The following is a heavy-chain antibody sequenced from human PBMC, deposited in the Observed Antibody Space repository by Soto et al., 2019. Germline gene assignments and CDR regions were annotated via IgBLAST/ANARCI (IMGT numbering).Heavy chain of an antibody. J-gene: IGHJ6*02. Sequence: ASVKVSCKASGYTFTSYAMHWVRQAPGQRLEWMGWINAGNGNTKYSQKFQGRVTITRDTSASTAYTELSSLRSEDTAVYYCARLPVFYSGSSNPYYYYYYGMDVWGQGTTVTVSS. D-gene: IGHD1-26*01. CDR2: INAGNGNT. CDR1: GYTFTSYA. V-gene: IGHV1-3*01. CDR3: ARLPVFYSGSSNPYYYYYYGMDV.